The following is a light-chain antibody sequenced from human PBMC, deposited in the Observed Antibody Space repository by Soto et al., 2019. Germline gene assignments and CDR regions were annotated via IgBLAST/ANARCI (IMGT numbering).Light chain of an antibody. CDR2: WAS. CDR3: HQYFGTPLI. V-gene: IGKV4-1*01. J-gene: IGKJ4*01. CDR1: ESIFYRSNSKNF. Sequence: IVMTQSPDSLAVSLGERATINCKSSESIFYRSNSKNFLAWYQQKSRQPPKLLISWASARESGVPDRFSGSGSGTNFTLTITSLQAEDVAVYYCHQYFGTPLIFGGGTKVEVK.